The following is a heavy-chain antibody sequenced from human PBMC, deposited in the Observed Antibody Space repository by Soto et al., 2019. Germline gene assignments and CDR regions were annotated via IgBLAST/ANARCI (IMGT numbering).Heavy chain of an antibody. J-gene: IGHJ4*02. CDR1: GGSFSGYY. Sequence: SETLSLTCAVYGGSFSGYYWSWIRQPPGKGLEWIGEINHSGSTNYNPSLKSRVTISVDTSKNQFSLKLSSATAADTAVYYCARVGVDYWGQGTLVTVSS. V-gene: IGHV4-34*01. CDR3: ARVGVDY. CDR2: INHSGST. D-gene: IGHD3-16*01.